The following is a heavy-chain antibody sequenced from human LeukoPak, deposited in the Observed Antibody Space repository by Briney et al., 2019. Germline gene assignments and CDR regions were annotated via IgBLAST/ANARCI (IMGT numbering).Heavy chain of an antibody. Sequence: TSSETLSLTCTVSGGSISSSSYYWGWIRQPPGKGLEWIGSIYYSGSTYYNPSLKSRVTISVDTSKNQFSLKLSSVTAADTAVYYCARQLNTYYCDSSGCPFDYWGQGTLVTVSS. CDR3: ARQLNTYYCDSSGCPFDY. CDR1: GGSISSSSYY. V-gene: IGHV4-39*01. CDR2: IYYSGST. J-gene: IGHJ4*02. D-gene: IGHD3-22*01.